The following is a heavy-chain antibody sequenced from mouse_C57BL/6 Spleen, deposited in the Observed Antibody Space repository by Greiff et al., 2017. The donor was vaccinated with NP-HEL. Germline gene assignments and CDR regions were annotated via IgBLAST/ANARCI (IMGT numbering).Heavy chain of an antibody. D-gene: IGHD2-4*01. J-gene: IGHJ2*01. CDR1: GFSLSTFGMG. CDR2: ICWDDAN. V-gene: IGHV8-8*01. CDR3: ARMEWDYEYYYFDY. Sequence: QVTLKVSGPGILQPSQTLSLTCSFSGFSLSTFGMGVGWLRPPSGKGLEWLAHICWDDANYYNPALERRLTLSKDTYNNQVFLKIANGDTADTATYYCARMEWDYEYYYFDYWGQGTTLTVSS.